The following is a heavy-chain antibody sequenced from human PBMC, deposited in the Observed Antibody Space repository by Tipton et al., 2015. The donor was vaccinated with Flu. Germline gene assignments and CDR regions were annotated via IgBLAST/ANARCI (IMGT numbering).Heavy chain of an antibody. J-gene: IGHJ6*03. V-gene: IGHV1-69*13. D-gene: IGHD2-2*02. CDR3: ARGNPYCSSTSCYKGEIDSYYMDV. CDR1: GGTFSTYA. CDR2: IIPLFGTT. Sequence: QSGPEVKQPGASVKVSCKASGGTFSTYAIIWVRQAPGQGLEWMGGIIPLFGTTDYAQKFQGRVTITADESTSTAFMELSSLRSEDTAVYYCARGNPYCSSTSCYKGEIDSYYMDVWGKGTTVTVSS.